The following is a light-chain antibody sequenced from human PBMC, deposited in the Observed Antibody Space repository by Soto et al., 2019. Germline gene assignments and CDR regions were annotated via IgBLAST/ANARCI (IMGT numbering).Light chain of an antibody. V-gene: IGLV2-14*01. CDR2: EVS. J-gene: IGLJ3*02. CDR1: SSDVGGYNY. CDR3: SSYAGAYTWV. Sequence: QSALTQPASVSGSPGQSITISYTGTSSDVGGYNYVSWYQQHPGKAPKLMIYEVSNRPSGVSNRFSGSKSGNTASLTISGLQAEDEADYYCSSYAGAYTWVFGGGTKLTVL.